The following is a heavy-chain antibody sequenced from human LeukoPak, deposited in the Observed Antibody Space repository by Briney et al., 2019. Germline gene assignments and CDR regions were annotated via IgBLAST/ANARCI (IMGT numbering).Heavy chain of an antibody. V-gene: IGHV3-23*01. Sequence: GGSLRLSCAASGFIFSKYAMSWVRQAPGKGLEWVSAISGSGGSTYYADSGKGRFTISRDNSKNTVYLQMNSLRAEDTAVYYCAKDWRADYWGQGTLVTVSS. CDR2: ISGSGGST. J-gene: IGHJ4*02. CDR1: GFIFSKYA. CDR3: AKDWRADY.